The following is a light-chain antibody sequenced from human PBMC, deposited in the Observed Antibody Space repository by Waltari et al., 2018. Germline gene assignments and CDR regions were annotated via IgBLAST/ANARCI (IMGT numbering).Light chain of an antibody. CDR3: CSYAGSYTYV. Sequence: QSALTQPRPVSGSPGQSVTISRPGTPSDVVGYHSVTWFHQHPGKAPKLIIYDVSERPSGVPDRFSGSKSDNTASLTISGLQAEDEADYYCCSYAGSYTYVFGSGTKVTVL. J-gene: IGLJ1*01. CDR2: DVS. V-gene: IGLV2-11*01. CDR1: PSDVVGYHS.